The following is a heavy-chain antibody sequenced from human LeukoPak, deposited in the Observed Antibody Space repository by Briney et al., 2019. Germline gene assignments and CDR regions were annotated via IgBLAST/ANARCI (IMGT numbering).Heavy chain of an antibody. D-gene: IGHD3-3*01. CDR2: INHSGST. V-gene: IGHV4-34*01. J-gene: IGHJ3*02. CDR1: GGSFSGYY. CDR3: AKDTRYSSRITILGVVTVINTFDI. Sequence: SETLSLTCAVYGGSFSGYYWSWLRQPPGKGLEWIGEINHSGSTNYNPCLKSRVTISVDTSKNQFTLKLSSVTAADTAVYYCAKDTRYSSRITILGVVTVINTFDIWGQGTMVTVSS.